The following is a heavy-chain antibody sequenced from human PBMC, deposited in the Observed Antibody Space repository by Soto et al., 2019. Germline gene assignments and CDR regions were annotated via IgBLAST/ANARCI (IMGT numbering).Heavy chain of an antibody. CDR1: GDSVSSNRAS. CDR3: ARVNGEISFDY. V-gene: IGHV6-1*01. J-gene: IGHJ4*02. Sequence: SQTLTLTCVISGDSVSSNRASWNWIRKSPSRGLEWLGRTYYRSKWYNDYAVSVKSRITINPDTSKNQFSLQLNSATPEDTAVYYCARVNGEISFDYWGQGTLVTVSS. CDR2: TYYRSKWYN. D-gene: IGHD4-17*01.